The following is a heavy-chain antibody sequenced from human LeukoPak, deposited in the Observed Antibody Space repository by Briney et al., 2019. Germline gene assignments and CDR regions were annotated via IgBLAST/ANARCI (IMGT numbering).Heavy chain of an antibody. D-gene: IGHD5-18*01. CDR3: AKDTVSRYSYGEYYFDY. Sequence: PGGSLRLSCAVSGFTFSSYAMSWVRQAPGKGLEWVSAISGSGGSTYYADSVKGRFTISRDNSKNTLYLQMNSLRAEDTAVYYCAKDTVSRYSYGEYYFDYWGQGTLVTVSS. J-gene: IGHJ4*02. V-gene: IGHV3-23*01. CDR2: ISGSGGST. CDR1: GFTFSSYA.